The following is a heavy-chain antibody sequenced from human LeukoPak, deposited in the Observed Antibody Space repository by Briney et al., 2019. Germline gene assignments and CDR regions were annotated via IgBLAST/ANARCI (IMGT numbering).Heavy chain of an antibody. J-gene: IGHJ3*02. D-gene: IGHD6-13*01. CDR1: GYRFSSYW. Sequence: GESLKISCEGSGYRFSSYWIGWVRQMPGKGLEWMGTIFPGDSETKDSPSFQGQITISADRAISTAYLQCSSVKASDSAIYYCARLGIAGAGTQDAFDIWGQGTMVTVSS. CDR2: IFPGDSET. CDR3: ARLGIAGAGTQDAFDI. V-gene: IGHV5-51*01.